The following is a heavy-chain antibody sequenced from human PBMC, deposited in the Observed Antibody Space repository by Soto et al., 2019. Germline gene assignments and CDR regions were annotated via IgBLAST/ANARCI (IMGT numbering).Heavy chain of an antibody. V-gene: IGHV4-30-2*06. J-gene: IGHJ4*02. CDR2: IGDLETT. CDR1: GVAITDGGYS. CDR3: ARGGGYPSFAF. Sequence: PSETLSLTCSVSGVAITDGGYSWSWIRQSPEKGRDGLGYIGDLETTYYNPSFKSRLSLSIYRTRNQFTLSLSSMTAADKPFYFCARGGGYPSFAFWGQGIQVTASS. D-gene: IGHD2-15*01.